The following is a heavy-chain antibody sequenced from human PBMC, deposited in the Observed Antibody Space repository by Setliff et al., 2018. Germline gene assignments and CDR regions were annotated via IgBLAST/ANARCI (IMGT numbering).Heavy chain of an antibody. V-gene: IGHV4-34*01. J-gene: IGHJ6*02. Sequence: SETLSLTCAVYGGSFSTYYWIWIRQPPGKGLEWIGEINHSGSTNYNPSLKSRVTISVDTSKNQFSLKLSSVTAADTAVYYCARATYTAMVNYWGQGTTVTVSS. CDR1: GGSFSTYY. CDR3: ARATYTAMVNY. D-gene: IGHD5-18*01. CDR2: INHSGST.